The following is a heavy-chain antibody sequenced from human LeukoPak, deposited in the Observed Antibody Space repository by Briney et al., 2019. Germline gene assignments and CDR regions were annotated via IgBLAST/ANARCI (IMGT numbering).Heavy chain of an antibody. V-gene: IGHV6-1*01. CDR2: TYYRSKWYN. CDR3: ARAVSGWHQNYSYYYYMDV. Sequence: SQTLSLTCALSGDSVSSNSAAWNWIRQSPSRGLEWLGRTYYRSKWYNDYAVSVKSRITIIPDTSKNQFSLQLNSVTPEDTAVYYCARAVSGWHQNYSYYYYMDVWGKGTTVTVSS. D-gene: IGHD6-19*01. J-gene: IGHJ6*03. CDR1: GDSVSSNSAA.